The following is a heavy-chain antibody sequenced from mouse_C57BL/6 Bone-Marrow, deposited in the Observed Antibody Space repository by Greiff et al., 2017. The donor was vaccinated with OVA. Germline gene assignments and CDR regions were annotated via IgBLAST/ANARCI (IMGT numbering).Heavy chain of an antibody. V-gene: IGHV1-26*01. CDR3: ARWYYYGSSYGFAY. CDR2: INPNNGGT. Sequence: VQLQQSGPELVKPGASVKISCKASGYTFTDYYMNWVKQSHGKSLEWIGDINPNNGGTSYNQKFKGKATLTVDNSSSTAYMELRSLTSEDSAVYYCARWYYYGSSYGFAYWGQGTLVTVSA. CDR1: GYTFTDYY. J-gene: IGHJ3*01. D-gene: IGHD1-1*01.